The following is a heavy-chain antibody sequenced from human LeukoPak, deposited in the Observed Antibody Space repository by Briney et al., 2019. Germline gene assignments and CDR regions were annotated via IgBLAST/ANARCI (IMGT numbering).Heavy chain of an antibody. D-gene: IGHD2-15*01. CDR3: ARARYCSGGSCYAED. V-gene: IGHV5-51*01. Sequence: GESLKISCEGSGYSFTTYWIGWVRQMPGKGLEWMGIIYPGDSDTRYSPSFQGQVTISADKSISTAYLQWSSLKASDTAMYYCARARYCSGGSCYAEDWGQGTLVTVSS. CDR1: GYSFTTYW. CDR2: IYPGDSDT. J-gene: IGHJ4*02.